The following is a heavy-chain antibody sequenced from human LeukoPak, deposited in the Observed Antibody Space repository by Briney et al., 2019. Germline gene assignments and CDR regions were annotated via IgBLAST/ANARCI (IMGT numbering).Heavy chain of an antibody. D-gene: IGHD4-17*01. CDR1: GFTFSGFW. CDR3: ARESKGRSKIDY. J-gene: IGHJ4*02. Sequence: GGSLRLSCAASGFTFSGFWMSWVRQAPGKGLEWVANINKDGSERYNVDSVKGRFTISRDNANKSLYLQMNSLRAEDTSVYYCARESKGRSKIDYWGQGTLVTVSS. V-gene: IGHV3-7*01. CDR2: INKDGSER.